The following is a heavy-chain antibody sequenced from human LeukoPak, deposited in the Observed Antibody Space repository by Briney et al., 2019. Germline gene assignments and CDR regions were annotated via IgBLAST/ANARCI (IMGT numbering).Heavy chain of an antibody. V-gene: IGHV1-46*01. CDR3: AIVGVTAATADY. D-gene: IGHD6-25*01. J-gene: IGHJ4*02. Sequence: ASVKVSYKASGYTFTSYYMHWMRQAPGQGPEWMGIINPRGGSTDYSQKFQDRVTMSSDTSTSTVYMELSSLRSEDTAVYFCAIVGVTAATADYWGQGTLVTVSS. CDR1: GYTFTSYY. CDR2: INPRGGST.